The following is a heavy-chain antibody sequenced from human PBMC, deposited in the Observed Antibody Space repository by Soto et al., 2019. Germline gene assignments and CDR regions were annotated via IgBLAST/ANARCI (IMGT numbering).Heavy chain of an antibody. J-gene: IGHJ3*02. D-gene: IGHD3-10*01. CDR3: ASRFLTGSGSYIGHDVFDI. V-gene: IGHV1-18*01. CDR2: ISAYNGNT. CDR1: GYTFTSYV. Sequence: ASVKVSCKASGYTFTSYVISWVRQAPGQGLEWMGWISAYNGNTNYAQKLQGRVTMTIDTSTSTAYMELRSLRSDDTAVYYCASRFLTGSGSYIGHDVFDIGGKGTMVTVSS.